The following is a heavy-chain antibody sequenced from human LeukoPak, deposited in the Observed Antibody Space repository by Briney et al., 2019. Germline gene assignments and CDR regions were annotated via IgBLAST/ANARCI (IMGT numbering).Heavy chain of an antibody. J-gene: IGHJ4*02. CDR1: GFTFSSYA. CDR3: ARPSNLLSDFWSGYFLFDY. D-gene: IGHD3-3*01. Sequence: GGSLRLSCAASGFTFSSYAMSWVRQAPGKGLEWVSAISGSGGSTYYADSVKGRFTISRDNSKNTLYLQMNGLRAEDTAVYYCARPSNLLSDFWSGYFLFDYWGQGTLVTVSS. V-gene: IGHV3-23*01. CDR2: ISGSGGST.